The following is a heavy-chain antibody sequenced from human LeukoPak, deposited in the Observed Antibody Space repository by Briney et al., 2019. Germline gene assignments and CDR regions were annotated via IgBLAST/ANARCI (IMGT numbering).Heavy chain of an antibody. Sequence: GGSLRLSCAASGFTFSDYYMSWIRQAPGKGLEWVSYISSSGNTIYYADSVKGRFTISRDNAKNSLYLQMNSLRAEDTAVYYCARDYRYYYDSSGYYYWGQGTLVTVSS. V-gene: IGHV3-11*01. CDR1: GFTFSDYY. J-gene: IGHJ4*02. CDR2: ISSSGNTI. D-gene: IGHD3-22*01. CDR3: ARDYRYYYDSSGYYY.